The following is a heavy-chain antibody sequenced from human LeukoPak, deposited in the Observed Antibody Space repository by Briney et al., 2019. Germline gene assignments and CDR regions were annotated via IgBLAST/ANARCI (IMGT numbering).Heavy chain of an antibody. J-gene: IGHJ4*02. V-gene: IGHV3-30*02. CDR2: IRYDGTNK. CDR1: GFTSNTYG. Sequence: GGSLRLSCEASGFTSNTYGMHWVRQAPGKGLEWVAFIRYDGTNKYYADSVKGRFTISRDNAKNSLYLQMNSLRAEDTAVYYCARVDYDYVWGSYREPDYWGQGTLVTVSS. D-gene: IGHD3-16*02. CDR3: ARVDYDYVWGSYREPDY.